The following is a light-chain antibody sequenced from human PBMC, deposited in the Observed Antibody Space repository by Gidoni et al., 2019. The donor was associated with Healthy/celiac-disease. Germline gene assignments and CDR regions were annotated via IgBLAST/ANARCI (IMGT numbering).Light chain of an antibody. CDR1: QSISSY. V-gene: IGKV1-39*01. CDR3: QQSYSTPPT. Sequence: DIQMTQSPSSLSASVGDRVTITCRASQSISSYLNWYQQKPGKDPNLLIYAASSLQSGVPSRFSGSGSGTDFTLTISSLQPEDFATYYCQQSYSTPPTFGQXTKVEIK. CDR2: AAS. J-gene: IGKJ1*01.